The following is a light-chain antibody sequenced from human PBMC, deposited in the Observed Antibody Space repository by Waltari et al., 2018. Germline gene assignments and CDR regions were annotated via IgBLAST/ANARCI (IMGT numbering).Light chain of an antibody. V-gene: IGKV1-8*01. J-gene: IGKJ1*01. Sequence: AIRLTQSPSSFSASTGDRVTIACRASQGISTNLAWYQQKPGKAPKLLSYGASTLDSGVPSRFSGSGSGTDFTLTISSLQSEDFGSYYCQQSYSYPRTFGQGTKVEIK. CDR2: GAS. CDR1: QGISTN. CDR3: QQSYSYPRT.